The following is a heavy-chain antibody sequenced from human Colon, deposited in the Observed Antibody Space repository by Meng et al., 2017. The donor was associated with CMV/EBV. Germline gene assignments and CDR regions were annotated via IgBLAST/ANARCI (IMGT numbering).Heavy chain of an antibody. CDR3: ARGGQLGILVYFEL. Sequence: ASVTVSCKASGYVLNDYYMHWVRQAPGQGLEWIGVMYPSGDFTHYEQKFQGRVIMTRDTSTSTFYVELSSLTSEDTAVYYCARGGQLGILVYFELWGPGTLVTVSS. D-gene: IGHD1-14*01. CDR1: GYVLNDYY. V-gene: IGHV1-46*02. J-gene: IGHJ4*02. CDR2: MYPSGDFT.